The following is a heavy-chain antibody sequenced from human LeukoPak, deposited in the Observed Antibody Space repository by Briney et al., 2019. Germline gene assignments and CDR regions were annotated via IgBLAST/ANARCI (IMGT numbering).Heavy chain of an antibody. CDR3: ARDVPTYYYDGDAFDI. CDR1: GFSFTTDSYC. CDR2: DYCGGST. D-gene: IGHD3-22*01. J-gene: IGHJ3*02. V-gene: IGHV4-61*01. Sequence: SETLSLTCTVSGFSFTTDSYCWGWIRQPPGKGLEWIGYDYCGGSTNYNPSLKSRVTISVDTSKNQFSLKLSSVTAADTAVYYCARDVPTYYYDGDAFDIWGQGTMVTVSS.